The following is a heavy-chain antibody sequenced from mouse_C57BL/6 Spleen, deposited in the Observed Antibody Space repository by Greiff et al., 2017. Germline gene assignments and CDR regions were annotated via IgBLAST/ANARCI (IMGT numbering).Heavy chain of an antibody. Sequence: VQLQQPGAELVKPGASVKMSCKASGYTFTSYWITWVKQRPGQGLEWIGDIYPGSGSTNYNEKFKSKATLTVDTSSSTAYMQLSSLTSEDSAVYYCAREETMVTRFAYWGQGTLVTVSA. CDR1: GYTFTSYW. J-gene: IGHJ3*01. CDR2: IYPGSGST. V-gene: IGHV1-55*01. D-gene: IGHD2-2*01. CDR3: AREETMVTRFAY.